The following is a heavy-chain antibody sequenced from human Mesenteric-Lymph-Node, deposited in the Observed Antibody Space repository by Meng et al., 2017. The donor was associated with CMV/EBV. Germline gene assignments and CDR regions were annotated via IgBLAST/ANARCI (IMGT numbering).Heavy chain of an antibody. CDR3: APSSSPFFDY. V-gene: IGHV1-69*04. J-gene: IGHJ4*02. D-gene: IGHD3-10*01. CDR2: IIPVLDIT. Sequence: KVSCKASGGTFSSPGIRWVRQAPGQGLEWMGRIIPVLDITNYAQKFQGRVTMTRDTSISTAYMELSRLTSDDTAVYFCAPSSSPFFDYWGQGTLVTVSS. CDR1: GGTFSSPG.